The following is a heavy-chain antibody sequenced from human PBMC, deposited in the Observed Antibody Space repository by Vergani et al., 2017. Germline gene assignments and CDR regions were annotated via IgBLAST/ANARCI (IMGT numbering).Heavy chain of an antibody. CDR1: GFTFSSYA. J-gene: IGHJ4*02. CDR3: ANSGHVVPAAMLRY. V-gene: IGHV3-23*01. CDR2: ISGSGGST. Sequence: EVQLLESGGGLVQPGGSLRLSCAASGFTFSSYAMSWVRQAPGKGLEWVSAISGSGGSTYYADSVKGRFTISRDNSKNTLYLQMNSLRAEDTAVYYCANSGHVVPAAMLRYWGRGTLVTVSS. D-gene: IGHD2-2*01.